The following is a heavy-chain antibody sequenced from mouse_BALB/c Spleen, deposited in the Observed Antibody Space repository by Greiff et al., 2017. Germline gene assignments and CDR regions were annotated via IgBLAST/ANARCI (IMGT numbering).Heavy chain of an antibody. Sequence: EVKLVESGPGLVKPSQSLSLTCSVTGYSITSGYYWNWIRQFPGNKLEWMGYISYDGSNNSNPSLKNRISITRDTSKNQFFLKLNSVTTEDTATYDSARGGYGYAMDYWGQGTSVAVSS. J-gene: IGHJ4*01. CDR3: ARGGYGYAMDY. CDR2: ISYDGSN. D-gene: IGHD2-14*01. CDR1: GYSITSGYY. V-gene: IGHV3-6*02.